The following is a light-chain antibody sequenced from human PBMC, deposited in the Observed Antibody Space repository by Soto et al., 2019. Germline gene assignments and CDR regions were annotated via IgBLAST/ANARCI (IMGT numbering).Light chain of an antibody. V-gene: IGKV3-15*01. CDR2: DAA. J-gene: IGKJ5*01. CDR1: RDIKSN. CDR3: QQYNNWPPIT. Sequence: VVLTQSPDTLSVSPGERSTLSCRVSRDIKSNLAWYQQRPGQAPRLLIYDAATRATGVPPRFSGSGSGTEFTLTISSLQSEDFAVYYCQQYNNWPPITFGQGTRLEIK.